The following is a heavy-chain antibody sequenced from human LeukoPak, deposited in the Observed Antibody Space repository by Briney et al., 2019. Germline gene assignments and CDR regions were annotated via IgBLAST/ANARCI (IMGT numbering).Heavy chain of an antibody. CDR3: ARDFVRFASTGHYYYGMDV. Sequence: PSETLSLTCTVSGGSISSGDYYWSWIRQPPGKGLEWIGYIYYSGSTYYNPSLKSRVTISVDTSKNQFSLKPSSVTAADTAVYYCARDFVRFASTGHYYYGMDVWGKGTTVTVSS. CDR1: GGSISSGDYY. CDR2: IYYSGST. J-gene: IGHJ6*04. D-gene: IGHD5/OR15-5a*01. V-gene: IGHV4-30-4*01.